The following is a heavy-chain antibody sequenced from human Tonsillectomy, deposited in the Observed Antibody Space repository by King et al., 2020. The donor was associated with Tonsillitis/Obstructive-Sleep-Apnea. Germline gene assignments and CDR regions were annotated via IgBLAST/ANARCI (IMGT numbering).Heavy chain of an antibody. Sequence: VQLVESGGGLVKPGGSLRLSCAASGFTFSDYYMSWIRQAPGKGPEWVSYISRSSSYTNYADSVEGRFNISRDNAKNSLYLQMNSLRAVDTAVYYCARDGVVRVMGPCDYYGIDVWGQGTTVTVSS. V-gene: IGHV3-11*06. D-gene: IGHD3-16*01. CDR3: ARDGVVRVMGPCDYYGIDV. CDR2: ISRSSSYT. CDR1: GFTFSDYY. J-gene: IGHJ6*02.